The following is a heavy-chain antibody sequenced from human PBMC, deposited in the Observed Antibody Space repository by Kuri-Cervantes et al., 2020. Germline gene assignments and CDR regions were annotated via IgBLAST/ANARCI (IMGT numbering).Heavy chain of an antibody. CDR2: IVVGSGNT. CDR3: AADFAGYSSGWVKGRAEYFQH. Sequence: SVKVSCKASGYTFTGYYMHWVRQAPGQGLEWIGWIVVGSGNTNYAQKFQERVTITRDMSTSTAYMELSSLRSEDAAVYYCAADFAGYSSGWVKGRAEYFQHWGQGTLVTVSS. J-gene: IGHJ1*01. CDR1: GYTFTGYY. V-gene: IGHV1-58*02. D-gene: IGHD6-19*01.